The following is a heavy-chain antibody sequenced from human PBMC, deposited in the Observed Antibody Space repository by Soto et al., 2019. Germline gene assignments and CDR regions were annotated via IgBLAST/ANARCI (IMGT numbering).Heavy chain of an antibody. CDR3: AAVAGESVEAGYYYYMDV. J-gene: IGHJ6*03. Sequence: SVKVSCKASGFTFTSSAMQWVRQARGQRLEWIGWIVVGSGNTNYAQKFQERVTITRDMSTSTAYMELSSLRSEDTAVYYCAAVAGESVEAGYYYYMDVWGKGTTVTVSS. CDR1: GFTFTSSA. V-gene: IGHV1-58*02. D-gene: IGHD2-15*01. CDR2: IVVGSGNT.